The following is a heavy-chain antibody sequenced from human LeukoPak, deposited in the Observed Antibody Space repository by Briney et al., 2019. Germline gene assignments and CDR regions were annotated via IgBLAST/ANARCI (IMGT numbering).Heavy chain of an antibody. CDR3: ARHGNIVVVVAARGFDP. CDR2: IYYSGNT. J-gene: IGHJ5*02. Sequence: SETLSLTCSVSGGSISNYFWTWIRQPPGKGLEWIGTIYYSGNTYYNPSLKSRVTISVDTSKNQFSLRLSSVTAADTAFYYCARHGNIVVVVAARGFDPWGQGTLVTVSS. D-gene: IGHD2-15*01. CDR1: GGSISNYF. V-gene: IGHV4-59*04.